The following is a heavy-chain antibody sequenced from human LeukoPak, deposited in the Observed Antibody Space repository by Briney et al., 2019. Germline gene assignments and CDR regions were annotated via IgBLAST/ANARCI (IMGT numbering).Heavy chain of an antibody. D-gene: IGHD3-22*01. V-gene: IGHV1-69*05. CDR2: IIPIFGTA. Sequence: SVKVSCKASGGTFSSYAISWLRQAPVQGLEWMGRIIPIFGTANYAQKFQGRVTITTDESTSTAYMELSSLRSEDTAVYYCARNDDSSGYYPSNFQHWGQGTLVTVSS. CDR1: GGTFSSYA. CDR3: ARNDDSSGYYPSNFQH. J-gene: IGHJ1*01.